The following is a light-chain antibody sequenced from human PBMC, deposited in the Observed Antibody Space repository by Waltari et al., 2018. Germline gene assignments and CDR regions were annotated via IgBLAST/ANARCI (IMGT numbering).Light chain of an antibody. V-gene: IGKV1-27*01. CDR2: GAS. CDR3: QEYNSDPLT. J-gene: IGKJ4*01. CDR1: QGLSTF. Sequence: DIQMTQSPSSLSASVGDRVTITCRPSQGLSTFLAWYQQAPGKVPKLLIFGASTLQSGVPSRFSGSGSGTDFTLTISNLQPEDVATYYCQEYNSDPLTFGGGTKVEV.